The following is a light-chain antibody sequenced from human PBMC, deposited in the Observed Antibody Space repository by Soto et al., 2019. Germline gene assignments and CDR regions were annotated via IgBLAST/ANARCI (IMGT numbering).Light chain of an antibody. CDR1: QDVSIF. CDR3: QQRSTWIYT. CDR2: DAS. V-gene: IGKV3-11*02. Sequence: EILLAQSPATLSLSPGERATLSCKASQDVSIFLAWYQQKPGQAPRLLIHDASKRATGVPARFSGSGSGREFTLTITSLEPEDVAVYYCQQRSTWIYTFGRGTELEV. J-gene: IGKJ2*01.